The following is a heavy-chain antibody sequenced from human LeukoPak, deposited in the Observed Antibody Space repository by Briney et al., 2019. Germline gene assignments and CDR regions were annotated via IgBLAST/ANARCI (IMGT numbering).Heavy chain of an antibody. J-gene: IGHJ4*02. CDR3: ARHRAYSSSSPFDY. CDR2: IYYTGST. Sequence: SETLSLTCSVSGCSISSLYWSWIRQPPGKGLEWIGYIYYTGSTNYNPSLKSRVTMFVDMSKNQFSLRLSSVTAAGTAVYYCARHRAYSSSSPFDYWGQGTLVTVSS. D-gene: IGHD6-6*01. V-gene: IGHV4-59*08. CDR1: GCSISSLY.